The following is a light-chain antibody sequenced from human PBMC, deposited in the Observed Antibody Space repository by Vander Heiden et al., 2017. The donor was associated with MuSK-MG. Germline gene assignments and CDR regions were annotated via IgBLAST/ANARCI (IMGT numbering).Light chain of an antibody. CDR2: DAA. CDR1: HSGSSY. CDR3: QQRSNWPPLT. Sequence: ETVLTQSPATLSLSPVARASLSCRASHSGSSYLAWYQQKPGQGPRLLIYDAANRATGIAARVSGGGCGIDFTLTISSREPEDFAGYYCQQRSNWPPLTFGGGTKVEIK. V-gene: IGKV3-11*01. J-gene: IGKJ4*01.